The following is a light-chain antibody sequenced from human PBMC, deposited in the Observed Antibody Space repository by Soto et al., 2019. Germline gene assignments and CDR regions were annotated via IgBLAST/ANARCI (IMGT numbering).Light chain of an antibody. CDR1: QSISSW. Sequence: DIQMTQSPSTLSASVGDRVTITCRASQSISSWLAWYQQKPGKAPKLLIYDASILESGVPSRFSGSGSGTEFNLTISSLQRDDFATYYCQQYNSYSYAFGQGTKLEIK. CDR2: DAS. V-gene: IGKV1-5*01. CDR3: QQYNSYSYA. J-gene: IGKJ2*01.